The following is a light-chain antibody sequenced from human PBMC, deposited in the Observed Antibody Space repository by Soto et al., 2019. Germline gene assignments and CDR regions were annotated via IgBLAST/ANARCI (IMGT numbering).Light chain of an antibody. CDR2: DAS. CDR3: QHSHDFPYS. CDR1: RSVSRS. Sequence: DIQMTQSPSSLSASVGDRVSITCRASRSVSRSLNWYQLKTGEAPKLLIYDASNLQTGVPSRFSGSESGTDFTLTISSLQPEDFAAYDCQHSHDFPYSFGQGTRLEI. J-gene: IGKJ2*03. V-gene: IGKV1-39*01.